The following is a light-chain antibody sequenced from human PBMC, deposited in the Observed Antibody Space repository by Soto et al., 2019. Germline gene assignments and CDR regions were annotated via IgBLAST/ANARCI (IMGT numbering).Light chain of an antibody. CDR3: SSYTSSRTRVV. CDR2: DVS. J-gene: IGLJ2*01. Sequence: QSALTQPASVSGSPGKSITISCTGTSSDVGGYNYVSWYQQHPGKAPKLMIYDVSNRPSGVSNRFSGSKSGNTASLTISGLQAEDEADYYCSSYTSSRTRVVFGGGTKVTVL. V-gene: IGLV2-14*01. CDR1: SSDVGGYNY.